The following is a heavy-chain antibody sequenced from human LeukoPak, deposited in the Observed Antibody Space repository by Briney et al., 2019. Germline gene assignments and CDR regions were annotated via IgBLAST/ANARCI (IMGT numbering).Heavy chain of an antibody. CDR1: GGSFSGYY. J-gene: IGHJ6*02. CDR2: INHSGST. V-gene: IGHV4-34*01. Sequence: RTSETLSLTCAVYGGSFSGYYRSWIRQPPGKGLEWIGEINHSGSTNYNPSLKSRVTISVDTSKNQFSLKLSSVTAADTAVYYCARGQGLLYGMDVWGQGTTVTVSS. CDR3: ARGQGLLYGMDV.